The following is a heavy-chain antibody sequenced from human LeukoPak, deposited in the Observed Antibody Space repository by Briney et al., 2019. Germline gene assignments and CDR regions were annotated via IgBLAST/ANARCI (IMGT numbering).Heavy chain of an antibody. D-gene: IGHD3-22*01. CDR3: ARDPINTMIVVASFYY. CDR2: IIPIFGTA. V-gene: IGHV1-69*01. CDR1: GGTFSSYA. J-gene: IGHJ4*02. Sequence: GASVKVSCKASGGTFSSYAISWVRQAPGQGLEWMGGIIPIFGTANYAQKFQGRVTITADESTSTAYMELSSLRSEDTAVYYCARDPINTMIVVASFYYWGQGNLVTVSS.